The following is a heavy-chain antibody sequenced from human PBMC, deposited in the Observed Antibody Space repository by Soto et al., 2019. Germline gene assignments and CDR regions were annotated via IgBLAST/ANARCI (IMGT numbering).Heavy chain of an antibody. J-gene: IGHJ4*02. D-gene: IGHD6-6*01. V-gene: IGHV3-23*01. Sequence: SLRLSCAASGFTFSSYATSWVRQAPGKGLQWVSGISGSGNSTYYAASVKGRFTISRDNSKDTLYLQINSLKASDSAMYYCARHGSGAQLVRVSSGDYWGQGTLVTVSS. CDR3: ARHGSGAQLVRVSSGDY. CDR1: GFTFSSYA. CDR2: ISGSGNST.